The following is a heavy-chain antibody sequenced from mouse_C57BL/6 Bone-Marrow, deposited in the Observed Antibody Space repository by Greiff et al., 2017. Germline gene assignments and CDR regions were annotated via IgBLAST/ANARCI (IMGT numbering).Heavy chain of an antibody. J-gene: IGHJ1*03. Sequence: VQLQQPGAELVKPGASVKLSCKASGYTFTSYWITWVKQRPGQGLEWIGDIYPGSGSTNYTEKFPRKATLTIDTSSSTAYMQLSSLTSEDSAVYYCASPSSGNYWYFDVWGTGTTVTVSS. CDR2: IYPGSGST. CDR1: GYTFTSYW. D-gene: IGHD2-10*01. CDR3: ASPSSGNYWYFDV. V-gene: IGHV1-55*01.